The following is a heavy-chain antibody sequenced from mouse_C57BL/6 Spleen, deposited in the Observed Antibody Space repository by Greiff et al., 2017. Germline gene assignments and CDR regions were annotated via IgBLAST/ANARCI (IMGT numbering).Heavy chain of an antibody. D-gene: IGHD1-1*01. CDR2: IWTGGGT. CDR3: ARFYYGSSSLYFDV. CDR1: GFSLTSYA. J-gene: IGHJ1*03. Sequence: VKLVESGPGLVAPSQSLSITCTVSGFSLTSYAISWVRQPPGKGLEWLGVIWTGGGTNYNSALKSRLSISKDNSKSQVFLKMNSLQTDDTARYYCARFYYGSSSLYFDVWGTGTTVTVSS. V-gene: IGHV2-9-1*01.